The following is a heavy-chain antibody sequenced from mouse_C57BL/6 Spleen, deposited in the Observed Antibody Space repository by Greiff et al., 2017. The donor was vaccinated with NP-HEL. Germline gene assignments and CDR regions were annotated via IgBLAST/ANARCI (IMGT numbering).Heavy chain of an antibody. V-gene: IGHV1-22*01. J-gene: IGHJ2*01. CDR2: INPNNGGT. CDR1: GYTFTDYN. CDR3: ARRVYGNYYCDY. Sequence: EVQLQQSGPELVKPGASVKMSCKASGYTFTDYNMHWVKQSHGKSLEWIGYINPNNGGTSYNQKFKGKATLTVNKSSSTAYMELRSLTSEDSAVYYCARRVYGNYYCDYWGQGTTLTVSS. D-gene: IGHD2-1*01.